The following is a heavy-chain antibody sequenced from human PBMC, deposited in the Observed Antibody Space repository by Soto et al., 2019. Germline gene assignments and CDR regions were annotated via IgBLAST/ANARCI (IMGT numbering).Heavy chain of an antibody. V-gene: IGHV3-23*01. D-gene: IGHD6-13*01. CDR3: AKGPIAAAGANWFDP. CDR1: GFTFSSYA. Sequence: GGSLRLSCAASGFTFSSYAMSWVRQAPGKGLEWVSAISGSGGSTYYVDSVKGRFTISRDNSKNTLYLQMNSLRAEDTAVYYCAKGPIAAAGANWFDPWGQGTLVTVSS. CDR2: ISGSGGST. J-gene: IGHJ5*02.